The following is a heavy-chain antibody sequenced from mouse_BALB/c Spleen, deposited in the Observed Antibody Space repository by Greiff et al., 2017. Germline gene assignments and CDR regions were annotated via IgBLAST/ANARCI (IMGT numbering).Heavy chain of an antibody. V-gene: IGHV2-9*02. CDR3: ARDARATSVAY. Sequence: VQLKESGPGLVAPSQSLSIPCPVSGFSLTSSGVHWVRQPPGKGLEWLGVIWAGGSTNYNSALMSRLSISKDNSKRQVFLKMNSLQTDDTAMYYCARDARATSVAYWGQGTLVTVSA. D-gene: IGHD3-1*01. J-gene: IGHJ3*01. CDR2: IWAGGST. CDR1: GFSLTSSG.